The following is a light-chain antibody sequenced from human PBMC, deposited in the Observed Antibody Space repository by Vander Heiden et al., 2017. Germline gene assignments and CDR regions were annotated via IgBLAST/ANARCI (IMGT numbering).Light chain of an antibody. Sequence: IVLSLSPATLSLSPCPIPSLSSRASQSVNINVAWYQQRPGQAPSLLIHAASTRATGVPDRFSGSGSGTEFTLTISSLQSEDFAVYFCQQHSTWPSLTFGGGTRVE. V-gene: IGKV3-15*01. J-gene: IGKJ4*01. CDR2: AAS. CDR1: QSVNIN. CDR3: QQHSTWPSLT.